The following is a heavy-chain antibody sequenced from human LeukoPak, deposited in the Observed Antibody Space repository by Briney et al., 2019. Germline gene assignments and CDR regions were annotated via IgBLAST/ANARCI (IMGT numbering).Heavy chain of an antibody. J-gene: IGHJ4*02. D-gene: IGHD5-18*01. CDR3: AKQDTAIGGFAY. V-gene: IGHV3-20*04. Sequence: GGSLRLSCAASGFTFDDYGMSWVRQAPGKGLEWVSGINWNGGSTGYADSGKGRFTISRDNAKNSLYLQMNSLRAEDTALYYCAKQDTAIGGFAYWGQGTLVTVSS. CDR2: INWNGGST. CDR1: GFTFDDYG.